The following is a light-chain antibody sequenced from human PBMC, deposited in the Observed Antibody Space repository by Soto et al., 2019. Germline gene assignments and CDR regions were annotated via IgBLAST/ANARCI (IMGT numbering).Light chain of an antibody. CDR2: DVS. J-gene: IGLJ1*01. CDR1: SSDVGSYNY. V-gene: IGLV2-14*03. Sequence: QSVLTKPASVSGSPGQSIAISCTGTSSDVGSYNYVSWYQQHPGKAPKLLIFDVSHRPSGVSDRFSVSKSGNTASLTISGLQAEDEADYYCSSYTTDNTEVFGTGTKVTV. CDR3: SSYTTDNTEV.